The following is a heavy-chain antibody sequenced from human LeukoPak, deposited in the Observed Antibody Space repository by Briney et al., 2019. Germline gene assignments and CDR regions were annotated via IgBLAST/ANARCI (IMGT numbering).Heavy chain of an antibody. J-gene: IGHJ3*02. D-gene: IGHD2-15*01. CDR1: GYTFTSYG. V-gene: IGHV1-18*01. Sequence: ASVKVSCKASGYTFTSYGISWVRQAPGQGLEWMGWISAYNGNTNYAQKLQGRVTMTTDTSTSTAYMELRSLRSDDTAVYYCARDDRYCSDGSCSILSPGEYQIGIWGQGTMVTVSS. CDR3: ARDDRYCSDGSCSILSPGEYQIGI. CDR2: ISAYNGNT.